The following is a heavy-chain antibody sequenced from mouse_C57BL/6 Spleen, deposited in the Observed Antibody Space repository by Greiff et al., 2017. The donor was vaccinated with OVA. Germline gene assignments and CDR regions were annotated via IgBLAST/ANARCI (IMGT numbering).Heavy chain of an antibody. CDR2: IYPGGGYT. D-gene: IGHD2-14*01. CDR3: EREYDGTFDY. V-gene: IGHV1-63*01. Sequence: QVQLKESGAELVRPGTSVKMSCKASGYTFTNYWIGWAKQMHGHGLEWFGDIYPGGGYTTYNEKFKGKTTLTADKSSSTAYMQFISLTSEDSAIYYCEREYDGTFDYWGQGTTLTVSS. J-gene: IGHJ2*01. CDR1: GYTFTNYW.